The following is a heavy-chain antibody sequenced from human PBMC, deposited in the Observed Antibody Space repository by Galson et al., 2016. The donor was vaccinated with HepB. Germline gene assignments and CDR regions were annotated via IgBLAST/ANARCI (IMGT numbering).Heavy chain of an antibody. CDR2: IYHSGST. CDR3: ARSMGRGGRTFDY. CDR1: GGSISSTNW. D-gene: IGHD3-10*01. V-gene: IGHV4-4*02. J-gene: IGHJ4*02. Sequence: SETLSLTCAVSGGSISSTNWWSWVRQPPGKGLEWIGEIYHSGSTYYNPSLKSRVTISVDRSKNQFSLKLSSVTAADTAVYYCARSMGRGGRTFDYWGQGTLVTVSS.